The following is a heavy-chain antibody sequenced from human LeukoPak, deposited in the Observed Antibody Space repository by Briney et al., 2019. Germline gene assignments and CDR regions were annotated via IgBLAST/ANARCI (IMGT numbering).Heavy chain of an antibody. Sequence: ASVKVSCKASGYTFTGYYMHWVRQAPGQGLEWMGWINPNSGGTNYAQKFQGRVTMTRDTSINTAYMELSRLRSDDTAVYYCARALHGSGSPLWDYWGQGTLVTVSS. D-gene: IGHD3-10*01. CDR1: GYTFTGYY. CDR3: ARALHGSGSPLWDY. CDR2: INPNSGGT. V-gene: IGHV1-2*02. J-gene: IGHJ4*02.